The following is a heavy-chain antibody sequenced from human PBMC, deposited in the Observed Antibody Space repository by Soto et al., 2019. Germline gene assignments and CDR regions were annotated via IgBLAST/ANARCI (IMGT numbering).Heavy chain of an antibody. CDR1: GFTFDDYA. CDR2: ISWNSGSI. Sequence: EVQLVESGGGLVQPGRSLRLSCAASGFTFDDYAMHWVRQAPGKGLEWVSGISWNSGSIGYADSVKGRFTISRDNAKNSLYLQMNSLRAEDTALYYCAKGIAAAGGIDYWGQGTLGTVSS. J-gene: IGHJ4*02. V-gene: IGHV3-9*01. CDR3: AKGIAAAGGIDY. D-gene: IGHD6-13*01.